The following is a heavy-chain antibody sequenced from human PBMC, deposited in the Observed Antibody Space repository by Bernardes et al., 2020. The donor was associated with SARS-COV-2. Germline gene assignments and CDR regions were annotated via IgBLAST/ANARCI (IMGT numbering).Heavy chain of an antibody. CDR1: GYTFTDYF. J-gene: IGHJ6*02. CDR3: ALPPTNYDRFGMDV. CDR2: INPNTGGT. V-gene: IGHV1-2*02. Sequence: ASVKVSCKASGYTFTDYFIHWVRQAPGQRLEWMGWINPNTGGTNYVQKFQGRVTMTRDTSITTAYMELSWLRSGDTAVYYCALPPTNYDRFGMDVWGQGTTVTVSS. D-gene: IGHD3-22*01.